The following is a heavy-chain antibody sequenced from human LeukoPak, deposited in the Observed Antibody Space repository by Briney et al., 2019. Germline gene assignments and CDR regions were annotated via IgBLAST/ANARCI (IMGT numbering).Heavy chain of an antibody. D-gene: IGHD3-3*01. CDR2: IYCSGST. CDR3: ARDFWSGYFDY. CDR1: GGSISSSSYY. V-gene: IGHV4-39*02. J-gene: IGHJ4*02. Sequence: KPSETLSLTCTVSGGSISSSSYYWGWIRQPPGKGLEWIGSIYCSGSTYYNPSLKSRVTISIDTSKNQFSLKLSSVTAADTAVYYRARDFWSGYFDYWGQGTLVTVSS.